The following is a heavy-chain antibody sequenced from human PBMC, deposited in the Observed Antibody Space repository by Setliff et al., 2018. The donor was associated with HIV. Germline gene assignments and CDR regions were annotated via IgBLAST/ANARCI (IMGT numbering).Heavy chain of an antibody. D-gene: IGHD3-10*01. J-gene: IGHJ6*03. Sequence: SETLSLTCTVSGGSISSNYWSWIRQPPGQGLGWIGYIYSSGSTNYNPSLKSRVTISVDTSKNLFALNLTSGTAADTAVYFCARTLEAATMVSLYYHYYYYMDVWGKGTTVTVSS. CDR3: ARTLEAATMVSLYYHYYYYMDV. CDR2: IYSSGST. CDR1: GGSISSNY. V-gene: IGHV4-59*01.